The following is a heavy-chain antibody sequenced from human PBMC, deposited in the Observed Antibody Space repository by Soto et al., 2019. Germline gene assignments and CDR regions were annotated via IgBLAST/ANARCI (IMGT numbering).Heavy chain of an antibody. D-gene: IGHD2-2*01. CDR3: AKDLNPIPVDIVVSSYFDF. V-gene: IGHV3-23*01. J-gene: IGHJ4*02. CDR2: VTGSGGRT. Sequence: EVQLLESGGGLVQPGGSLRLSCAASGFTFSNYAMTWVRQAPGKGLEWVSTVTGSGGRTSYTDSVKGRFTISRDNSNSTNTLYLQMNRLRAEDTAIYYCAKDLNPIPVDIVVSSYFDFWGQGTLVTVSS. CDR1: GFTFSNYA.